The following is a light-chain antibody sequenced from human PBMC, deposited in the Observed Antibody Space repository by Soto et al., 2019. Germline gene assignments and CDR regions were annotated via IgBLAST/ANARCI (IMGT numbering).Light chain of an antibody. CDR2: EVS. V-gene: IGLV2-8*01. CDR1: SSDVGGYNY. CDR3: SSYTSSGTLV. Sequence: QSVLTQPPSASGSPGQSVTISCTGTSSDVGGYNYVSWYQQHPGKAPKLMIYEVSKRPSGVPDRFSGSKSGNRASLTISGLQAEDEADYYCSSYTSSGTLVFGGGTKLTVL. J-gene: IGLJ2*01.